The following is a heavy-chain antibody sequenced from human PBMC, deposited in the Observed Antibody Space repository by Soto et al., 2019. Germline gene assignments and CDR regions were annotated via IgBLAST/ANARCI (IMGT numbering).Heavy chain of an antibody. V-gene: IGHV4-4*07. D-gene: IGHD2-15*01. CDR1: AGSISTYH. Sequence: QVQLQESGPGLVKPSETLSLTCSVSAGSISTYHWSWIRQPAGKGLEWIGRIYYTGSTDYNPSLKRGVTMSVDASKNQFSLKVSSVTAADTAVYYCARDCSGGACYPASFDYWGQGTLVTVSS. J-gene: IGHJ4*02. CDR2: IYYTGST. CDR3: ARDCSGGACYPASFDY.